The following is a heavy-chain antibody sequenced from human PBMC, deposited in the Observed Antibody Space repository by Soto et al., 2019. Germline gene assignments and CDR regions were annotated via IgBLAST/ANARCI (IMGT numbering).Heavy chain of an antibody. Sequence: SETLSLTCAVYGGSFSGYYWSWIRQPPGKGLEWIGEINHSGSTNYNPSLKSRVTISVDTSKNTLYLQMNSLRAEDTAVYYCASLNLYYSTSREAPFDYWGQGTLVTVSS. D-gene: IGHD2-2*01. J-gene: IGHJ4*02. CDR1: GGSFSGYY. V-gene: IGHV4-34*01. CDR2: INHSGST. CDR3: ASLNLYYSTSREAPFDY.